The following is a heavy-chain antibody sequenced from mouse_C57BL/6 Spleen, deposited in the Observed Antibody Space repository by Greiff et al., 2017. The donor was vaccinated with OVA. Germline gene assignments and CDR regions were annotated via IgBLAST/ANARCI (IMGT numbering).Heavy chain of an antibody. J-gene: IGHJ1*03. D-gene: IGHD1-1*01. V-gene: IGHV1-77*01. CDR2: IGPGSGST. CDR3: ARSGYYGSSLYWYFDV. Sequence: QVQLQQSGAELVKPGASVKISCTASGYTFTDYYINWVKQRPGQGLEWIGKIGPGSGSTYYNEKFKGKATLTADKSSSTAYMQLSSLTSEDSAVYFCARSGYYGSSLYWYFDVWGTGTTVTVSS. CDR1: GYTFTDYY.